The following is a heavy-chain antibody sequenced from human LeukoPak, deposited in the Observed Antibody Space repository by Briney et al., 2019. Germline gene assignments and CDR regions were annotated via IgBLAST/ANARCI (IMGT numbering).Heavy chain of an antibody. J-gene: IGHJ4*02. CDR2: ISGSGGST. CDR1: GFTFSSYA. D-gene: IGHD3-3*01. V-gene: IGHV3-23*01. CDR3: AKVRLRFLEWLGSAFDH. Sequence: PGGSLRLSCAASGFTFSSYAMSWVRQAPGKGLEWVSAISGSGGSTYYADSVKGRFTISRDNSKNTLYLQMNSLRAEDTAVYYCAKVRLRFLEWLGSAFDHWGQGTLVTVSS.